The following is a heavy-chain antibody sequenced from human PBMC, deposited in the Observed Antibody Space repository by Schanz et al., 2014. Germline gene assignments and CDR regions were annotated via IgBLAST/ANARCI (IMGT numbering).Heavy chain of an antibody. Sequence: EVQLVESGGGLVKPGGSLRLSCAASGFTFSSYGMNWVRQAPGKGLEWVSYISSSSSYIYYADSMKGRFTISRDNAKNSLYLQMNSLRVEDTAVFYCVKIGYTHWSLDDWGQGILVTVSS. J-gene: IGHJ4*02. CDR1: GFTFSSYG. CDR2: ISSSSSYI. D-gene: IGHD6-13*01. V-gene: IGHV3-21*01. CDR3: VKIGYTHWSLDD.